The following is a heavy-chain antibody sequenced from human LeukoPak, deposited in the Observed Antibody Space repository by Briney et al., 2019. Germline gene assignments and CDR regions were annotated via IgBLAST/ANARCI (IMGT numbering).Heavy chain of an antibody. CDR2: INQPGSQK. J-gene: IGHJ4*02. D-gene: IGHD6-6*01. CDR3: ARGLGRGSSDY. Sequence: GSLRLSCAASGFTFSSYAMSWVRQAPGKGLEWVANINQPGSQKYHVDSVKGRFTISRDNARNSLFLQMNSLTADDTAVYYCARGLGRGSSDYWGQGTLVTVSS. CDR1: GFTFSSYA. V-gene: IGHV3-7*03.